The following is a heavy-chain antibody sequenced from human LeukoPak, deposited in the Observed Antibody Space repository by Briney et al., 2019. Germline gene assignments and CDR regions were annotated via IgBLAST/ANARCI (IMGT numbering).Heavy chain of an antibody. CDR2: ISGSGGST. CDR3: AKGSPIIDGYNTLDY. Sequence: GGSLRLSCAASGFTFSSYGMSWVRQAPGKGLEWVSAISGSGGSTYYADSVKGRFTISRDNSKNTLYLQMNSLRAEDTAVYYCAKGSPIIDGYNTLDYWGQGTLVTVSS. D-gene: IGHD5-24*01. V-gene: IGHV3-23*01. J-gene: IGHJ4*02. CDR1: GFTFSSYG.